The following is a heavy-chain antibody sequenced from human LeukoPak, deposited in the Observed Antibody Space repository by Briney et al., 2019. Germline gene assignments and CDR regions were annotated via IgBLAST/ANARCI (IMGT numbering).Heavy chain of an antibody. V-gene: IGHV3-23*01. CDR2: IIGSGSST. CDR1: GFTFSSYA. D-gene: IGHD6-13*01. Sequence: GSLRLSCAASGFTFSSYAMSWVRQAPGKGLEWVSAIIGSGSSTYYADSVKGRFTISRDNSKNTLFLQMNSLRAEDTAVYYCAKDRAQQLVLDFWGQGTLVTVSS. CDR3: AKDRAQQLVLDF. J-gene: IGHJ4*02.